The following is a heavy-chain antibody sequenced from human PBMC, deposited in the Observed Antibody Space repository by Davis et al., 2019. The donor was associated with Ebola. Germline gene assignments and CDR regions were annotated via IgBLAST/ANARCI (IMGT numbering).Heavy chain of an antibody. Sequence: AASVQVSCNASGYTFTSYAMHWLLHAAAQRLEWMGWINAGNGNTKYSQKFQGRVTIIRDTSASTAYMELRSLRSEDTAVDYCARETLPITRILGSEDAFDIWGQGTMVTVSS. J-gene: IGHJ3*02. CDR3: ARETLPITRILGSEDAFDI. D-gene: IGHD2-15*01. CDR2: INAGNGNT. CDR1: GYTFTSYA. V-gene: IGHV1-3*01.